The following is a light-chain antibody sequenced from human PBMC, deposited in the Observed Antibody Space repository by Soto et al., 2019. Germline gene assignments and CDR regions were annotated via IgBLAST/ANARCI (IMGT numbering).Light chain of an antibody. CDR2: DAS. J-gene: IGKJ3*01. CDR1: QDISNY. Sequence: DLQMTLSPSSLSASVGDRVTITCQASQDISNYLNWYQQKPGKAPKLLIYDASNLETGVPSRFSGSGSGTDFTFTISSLQPEDIATYYCQQYDNLPFTFGPGTKVDIK. V-gene: IGKV1-33*01. CDR3: QQYDNLPFT.